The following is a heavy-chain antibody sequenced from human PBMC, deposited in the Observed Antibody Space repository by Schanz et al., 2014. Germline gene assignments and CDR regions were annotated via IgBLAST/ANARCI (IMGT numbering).Heavy chain of an antibody. CDR1: GFTFSDYY. CDR3: ARPRFDYGEVDY. J-gene: IGHJ4*02. Sequence: VQLVESGGGLVQPGGSLRLSCEASGFTFSDYYMSWIRQAPGKGLEWVSYISGTTTYTNYADSVKGRFTISRDNAKNSLYLQMNSLRAEDTAVYYCARPRFDYGEVDYWGQGTLVTVSS. D-gene: IGHD4-17*01. CDR2: ISGTTTYT. V-gene: IGHV3-11*06.